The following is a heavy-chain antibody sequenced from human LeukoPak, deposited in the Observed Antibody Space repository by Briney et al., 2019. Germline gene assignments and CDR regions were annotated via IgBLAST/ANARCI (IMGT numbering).Heavy chain of an antibody. Sequence: PGGSLRLSCAASGFTFSSFAMHWVRQAPGKGLEWVAVISYDGSYKYYGDSVKGRFTISRDNPNNTRYLKMNSLSAEDTAVYYCARDYGIVITKYQFEYWGQGALVTVSS. D-gene: IGHD2-2*01. CDR2: ISYDGSYK. V-gene: IGHV3-30*04. CDR3: ARDYGIVITKYQFEY. J-gene: IGHJ4*02. CDR1: GFTFSSFA.